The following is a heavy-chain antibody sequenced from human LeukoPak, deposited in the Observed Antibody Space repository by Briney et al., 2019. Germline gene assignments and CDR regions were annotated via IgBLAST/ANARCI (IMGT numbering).Heavy chain of an antibody. Sequence: SETLSLTCAVYGGSFSGYYWSWIRQPPGKGLEWIGEINHSGSTNYNPSLKSRVTISVDTSKNQFSLKLSSVTAADTAVYYCARAPIVVVRWFDPWGQGTLVTVSS. CDR1: GGSFSGYY. J-gene: IGHJ5*02. V-gene: IGHV4-34*01. CDR3: ARAPIVVVRWFDP. CDR2: INHSGST. D-gene: IGHD2-21*01.